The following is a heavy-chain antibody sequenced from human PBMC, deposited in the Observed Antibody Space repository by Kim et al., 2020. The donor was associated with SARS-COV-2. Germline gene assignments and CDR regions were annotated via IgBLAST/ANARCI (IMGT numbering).Heavy chain of an antibody. V-gene: IGHV4-34*01. CDR1: GGSFSGYY. CDR2: INHSGST. CDR3: AGTGYSGYVDDAFDI. J-gene: IGHJ3*02. Sequence: SETLSLTCAVYGGSFSGYYWSWIRQPPGKGLEWIGEINHSGSTNYNPSLKSRVTISVDTSKNQFSLKLSSVTAADTAVYYCAGTGYSGYVDDAFDIWGQGTMVTVSS. D-gene: IGHD5-12*01.